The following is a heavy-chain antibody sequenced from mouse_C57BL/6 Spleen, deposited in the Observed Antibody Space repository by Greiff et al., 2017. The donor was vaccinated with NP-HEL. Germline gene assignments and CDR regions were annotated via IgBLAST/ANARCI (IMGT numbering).Heavy chain of an antibody. D-gene: IGHD1-1*01. CDR2: IDPSDSYT. Sequence: QVQLQQPGAELVMPGASVKLSCKASGYTFTSYWMHWVKQRPGQGLEWIGEIDPSDSYTNYNQKFKGKSTLTVDKSSSTAYMQLSSLTSEDSAVYYCARNYYGSRDWGQGTLVTVSA. CDR1: GYTFTSYW. CDR3: ARNYYGSRD. J-gene: IGHJ3*01. V-gene: IGHV1-69*01.